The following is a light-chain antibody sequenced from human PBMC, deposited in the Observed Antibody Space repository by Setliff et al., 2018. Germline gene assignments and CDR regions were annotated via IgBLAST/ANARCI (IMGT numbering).Light chain of an antibody. J-gene: IGLJ2*01. Sequence: QSVLTQPASVSGSPGQSLTISCTGTSSDVGGYNYVSWYQHHPGKAPQLMIYDVSKRPSGVSNRFSGSKSGNTASLTISGLQAEDEADYYCCSYASSSTFTGVVGRGTK. V-gene: IGLV2-14*03. CDR1: SSDVGGYNY. CDR2: DVS. CDR3: CSYASSSTFTGV.